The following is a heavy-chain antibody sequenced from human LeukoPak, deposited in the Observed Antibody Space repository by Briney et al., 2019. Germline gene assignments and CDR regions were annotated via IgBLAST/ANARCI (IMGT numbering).Heavy chain of an antibody. CDR2: ISGSGGST. CDR1: GFTFSSYA. Sequence: GGSLRLSCAASGFTFSSYAMSWVLQAPGKGLEWVSAISGSGGSTYYADSVKGRFTISRDNSKNTLYLQMNSLRAEDTAVYYCAKPLGIAAAGIPDYWGQGTLVTVYS. J-gene: IGHJ4*02. V-gene: IGHV3-23*01. D-gene: IGHD6-13*01. CDR3: AKPLGIAAAGIPDY.